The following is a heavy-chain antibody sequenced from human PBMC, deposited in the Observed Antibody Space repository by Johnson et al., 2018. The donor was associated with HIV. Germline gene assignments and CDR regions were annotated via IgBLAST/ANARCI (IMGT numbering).Heavy chain of an antibody. CDR2: IGTAGDT. CDR1: GFTFSSYD. V-gene: IGHV3-13*01. Sequence: VQLVESGGGLVQPGGSLRLSCAASGFTFSSYDMPWVRQATGKGLEWVSAIGTAGDTYYLGWGKGRVRSAREKEKNALYLQMNSLRAEDTAVYYCAEGNHGIWGQGTMVTVSS. J-gene: IGHJ3*02. CDR3: AEGNHGI. D-gene: IGHD2/OR15-2a*01.